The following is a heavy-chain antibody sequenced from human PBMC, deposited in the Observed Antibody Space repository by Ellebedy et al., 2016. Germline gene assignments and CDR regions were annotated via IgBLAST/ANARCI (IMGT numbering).Heavy chain of an antibody. CDR2: INVYNGYT. CDR3: ARGWWDFYYYMDV. J-gene: IGHJ6*03. Sequence: ASVTVSCXASVYTFTSNGISWVRQPPGLGLDWMAWINVYNGYTAYAQRFEGRVTVTIDTSADTAYMDLRSLRSDDTPVYYCARGWWDFYYYMDVWGNGTTVIVSS. V-gene: IGHV1-18*01. D-gene: IGHD2-8*02. CDR1: VYTFTSNG.